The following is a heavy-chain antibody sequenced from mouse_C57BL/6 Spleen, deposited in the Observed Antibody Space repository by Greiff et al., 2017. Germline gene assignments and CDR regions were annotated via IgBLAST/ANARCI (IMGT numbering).Heavy chain of an antibody. CDR3: ASLNWDWYFDA. J-gene: IGHJ1*03. CDR1: GYSFTGYY. CDR2: INPSTGGT. Sequence: VQLQQSGPELVKPGASVKISCKASGYSFTGYYMNWVKQSPEKSLEWIGEINPSTGGTTYNQKFKAKATLTVDKSSSTAYMQLKSLTSEDSAVDYCASLNWDWYFDAWGTGTTVTGSS. V-gene: IGHV1-42*01. D-gene: IGHD4-1*01.